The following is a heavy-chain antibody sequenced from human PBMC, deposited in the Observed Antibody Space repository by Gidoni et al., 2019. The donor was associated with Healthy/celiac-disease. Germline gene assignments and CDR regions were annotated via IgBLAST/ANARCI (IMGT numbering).Heavy chain of an antibody. CDR2: IYYSWST. CDR3: ARGLVSRGYPRDGYYFDY. V-gene: IGHV4-39*01. J-gene: IGHJ4*02. D-gene: IGHD3-22*01. CDR1: GGSISSSSYY. Sequence: QLQLQESGPGLVKPSETLSLTCTVSGGSISSSSYYWGWIRQPPGKGLEWIGSIYYSWSTYYNPSLKRRVTISVDTSKNQFSLKMSSVTAADTAVYYCARGLVSRGYPRDGYYFDYWGQGTLVTVSS.